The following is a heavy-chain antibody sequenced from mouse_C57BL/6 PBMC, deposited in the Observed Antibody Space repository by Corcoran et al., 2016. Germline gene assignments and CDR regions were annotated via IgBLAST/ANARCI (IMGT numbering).Heavy chain of an antibody. V-gene: IGHV9-3*01. J-gene: IGHJ2*01. Sequence: QIQLVQSGPELKKPGETVKISCKASGYTFTTYGMSWVKQAPGKGLKWMGWINTYSGVPTYADDFKGRFAFSLETSASTAYLQINNLKNEDTATYCCARGYGYYGFYFDYWGQGTTLTVSS. CDR2: INTYSGVP. D-gene: IGHD2-3*01. CDR1: GYTFTTYG. CDR3: ARGYGYYGFYFDY.